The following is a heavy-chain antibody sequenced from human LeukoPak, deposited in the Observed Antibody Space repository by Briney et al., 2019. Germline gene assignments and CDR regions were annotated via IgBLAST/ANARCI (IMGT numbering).Heavy chain of an antibody. J-gene: IGHJ4*02. CDR1: GYTFTGYY. V-gene: IGHV1-2*02. D-gene: IGHD3-16*01. Sequence: VASVKVSCKASGYTFTGYYMHWVRQAPGQGLEWMGWINPNSGGTNYAQKFQGRVTMTRDTSISTAYMELSRLRSDDTAVYYCARATPVGGVRFDYWGQGTLVTVSS. CDR2: INPNSGGT. CDR3: ARATPVGGVRFDY.